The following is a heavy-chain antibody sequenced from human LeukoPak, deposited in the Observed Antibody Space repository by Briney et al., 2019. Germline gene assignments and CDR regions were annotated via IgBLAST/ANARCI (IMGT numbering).Heavy chain of an antibody. CDR1: GGSISSYY. CDR2: IYTSGST. CDR3: ARDRVVVTSYYFDY. J-gene: IGHJ4*02. V-gene: IGHV4-4*07. D-gene: IGHD3-22*01. Sequence: TSETLSLTCTVSGGSISSYYWSWIRQPAGKGLEWIGRIYTSGSTNYNPSLKSRVTMSVDTSKNQFSLKLSSVTAADTAVYYCARDRVVVTSYYFDYWGQGTLVTVSS.